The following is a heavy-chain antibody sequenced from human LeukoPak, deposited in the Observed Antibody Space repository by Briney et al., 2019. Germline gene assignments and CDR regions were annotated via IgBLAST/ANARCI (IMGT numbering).Heavy chain of an antibody. V-gene: IGHV1-24*01. J-gene: IGHJ3*01. CDR2: FDPEDGET. CDR1: GYTLTELS. D-gene: IGHD3-16*01. CDR3: ATGHPDYDYVWGSYAFDV. Sequence: ASVKVSCKVSGYTLTELSMHWVRQAPGKGLEWMGGFDPEDGETIYAQKFQGRVTMTEDTSTDTAYMELSSLRSEDTAVYYCATGHPDYDYVWGSYAFDVWGQGTMVTVSS.